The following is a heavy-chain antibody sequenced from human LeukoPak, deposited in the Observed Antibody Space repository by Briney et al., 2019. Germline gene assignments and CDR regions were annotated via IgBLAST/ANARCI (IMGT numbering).Heavy chain of an antibody. Sequence: GRSLRLSCAASGFIFRSYIMHWVRQAPGKGLEWVAVITSDGNDKYYADAVKGRFTISRDNSKNTLYLQMNSLRAEDTAVYYCAKDRGPSSSSWSTVENYYYMDVWGKGTTVTVSS. CDR2: ITSDGNDK. V-gene: IGHV3-30-3*01. D-gene: IGHD6-13*01. CDR1: GFIFRSYI. CDR3: AKDRGPSSSSWSTVENYYYMDV. J-gene: IGHJ6*03.